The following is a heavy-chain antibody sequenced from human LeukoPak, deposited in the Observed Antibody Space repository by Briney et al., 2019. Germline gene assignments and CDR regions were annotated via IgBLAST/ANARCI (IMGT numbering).Heavy chain of an antibody. Sequence: ASVKVSCKASGYTFTSYAMNWVRQAPGQGLEWMGWISTNTGNPTYAQGFTGRFVFSLDTSVSTAYLQISSLKAEDTAVYYCARDYCAVDCPIAAFDIWGQGTIVTVSS. J-gene: IGHJ3*02. D-gene: IGHD2-21*02. CDR1: GYTFTSYA. V-gene: IGHV7-4-1*02. CDR2: ISTNTGNP. CDR3: ARDYCAVDCPIAAFDI.